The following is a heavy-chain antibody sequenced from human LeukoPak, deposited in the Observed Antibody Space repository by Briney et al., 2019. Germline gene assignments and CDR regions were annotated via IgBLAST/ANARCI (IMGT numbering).Heavy chain of an antibody. CDR3: ARDPRNVGLAP. D-gene: IGHD2-15*01. CDR1: GFSLSGYW. J-gene: IGHJ5*02. CDR2: NNGDGSTT. Sequence: GGSLRLSCVASGFSLSGYWMYWVRQAPGKGLMYISRNNGDGSTTNYADVVKGRFTMSRNNVKNTLYLQMNSLRVEDTAVYYCARDPRNVGLAPWGQGTLVTVSS. V-gene: IGHV3-74*01.